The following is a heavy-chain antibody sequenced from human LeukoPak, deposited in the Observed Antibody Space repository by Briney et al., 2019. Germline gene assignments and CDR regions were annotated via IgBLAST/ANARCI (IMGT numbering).Heavy chain of an antibody. D-gene: IGHD5-12*01. Sequence: GGSLRLSCAASGFTFSSYAMSWVRQAPGKGLEWVSAISGSGGSTYYADSVKGRFTISRDNAKNSLYLQMNSLRAEGTAVYYCARDRRGYSGYDSFDYWGQGTLVTVSS. J-gene: IGHJ4*02. CDR3: ARDRRGYSGYDSFDY. CDR1: GFTFSSYA. V-gene: IGHV3-23*01. CDR2: ISGSGGST.